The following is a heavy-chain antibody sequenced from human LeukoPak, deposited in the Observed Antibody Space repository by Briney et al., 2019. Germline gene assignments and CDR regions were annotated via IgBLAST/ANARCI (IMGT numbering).Heavy chain of an antibody. CDR3: ARDNPANWFDP. J-gene: IGHJ5*02. D-gene: IGHD1-14*01. Sequence: SETLSLTCTVSGGSITTYYWSWIRQSPRKGLEWIGYIYYSGGTNYNPSLKSRVTLSIDASKNQFSLRLSSVTAADTAIYYCARDNPANWFDPWGQGTLVTVSS. V-gene: IGHV4-59*01. CDR2: IYYSGGT. CDR1: GGSITTYY.